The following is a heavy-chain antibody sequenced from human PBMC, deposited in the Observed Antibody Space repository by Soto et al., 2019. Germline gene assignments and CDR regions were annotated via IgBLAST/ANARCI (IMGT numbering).Heavy chain of an antibody. D-gene: IGHD5-12*01. CDR2: ISSSSSYT. J-gene: IGHJ6*02. CDR1: GFTFSDYY. V-gene: IGHV3-11*06. Sequence: TGVSLRLSCAASGFTFSDYYMSWIRQAPGKGLEWVSYISSSSSYTNYADSVKGRFTISRDNAKNSLYLQMNSLRAEDTAVYYCAREGDIVATILYGMDVWGQGTTVTVSS. CDR3: AREGDIVATILYGMDV.